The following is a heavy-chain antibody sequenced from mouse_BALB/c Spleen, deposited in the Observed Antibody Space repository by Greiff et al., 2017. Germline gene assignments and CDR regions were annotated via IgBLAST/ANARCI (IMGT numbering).Heavy chain of an antibody. Sequence: EVQVVESGGGLVKPGGSLKLSCAASGFTFSSYAMSWVRQSPEKRLEWVAEISSGGSYTYYPDTVTGRFTISRDNAKNTLYLEMSSLRSEDTAMYYCALSPFAYWGQGTLVTVSA. J-gene: IGHJ3*01. CDR2: ISSGGSYT. CDR3: ALSPFAY. CDR1: GFTFSSYA. V-gene: IGHV5-9-4*01.